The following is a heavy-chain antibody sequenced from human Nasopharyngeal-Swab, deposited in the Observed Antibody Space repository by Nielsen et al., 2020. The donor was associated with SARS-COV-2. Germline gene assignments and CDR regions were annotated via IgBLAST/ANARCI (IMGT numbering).Heavy chain of an antibody. CDR1: GFTFSSYG. CDR3: AKGSVYYDSSGYYYYGMDV. D-gene: IGHD3-22*01. V-gene: IGHV3-30*18. Sequence: GESLNISCAASGFTFSSYGMHWVRQAPGQGLEWVAVISYDGSNKYYADSVKGRFTISRDNSKNTLYLQMNSLRAEDTAVYYCAKGSVYYDSSGYYYYGMDVWGQGTTVTVSS. CDR2: ISYDGSNK. J-gene: IGHJ6*02.